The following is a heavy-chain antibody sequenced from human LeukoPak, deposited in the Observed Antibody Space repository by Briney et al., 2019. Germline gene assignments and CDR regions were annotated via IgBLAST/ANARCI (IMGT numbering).Heavy chain of an antibody. D-gene: IGHD1-1*01. V-gene: IGHV4-59*01. CDR2: IYYSGST. CDR3: ARTTPVGAFDI. J-gene: IGHJ3*02. Sequence: SETLSLTCTVSRGSISDYYWSWIRQPPGKGLEWIGYIYYSGSTNYNPSLKSRVTLSVDTSKNQFSLKLSSVTAADTAVYYCARTTPVGAFDIWGQGTMVTVSS. CDR1: RGSISDYY.